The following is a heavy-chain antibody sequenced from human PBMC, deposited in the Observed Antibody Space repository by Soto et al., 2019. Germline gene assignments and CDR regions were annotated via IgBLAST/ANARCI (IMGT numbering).Heavy chain of an antibody. Sequence: PGGALRLSCAVSGFTFSSYAMSWVRQPPGKGLEWVSGISGSGGGTYYADSVKGRFTISRDSSQNTLYLQMNSLRAEDAAVYYCARGSGGYYYYGMDVWGQGTTVTVSS. D-gene: IGHD2-15*01. CDR1: GFTFSSYA. V-gene: IGHV3-23*01. CDR3: ARGSGGYYYYGMDV. CDR2: ISGSGGGT. J-gene: IGHJ6*02.